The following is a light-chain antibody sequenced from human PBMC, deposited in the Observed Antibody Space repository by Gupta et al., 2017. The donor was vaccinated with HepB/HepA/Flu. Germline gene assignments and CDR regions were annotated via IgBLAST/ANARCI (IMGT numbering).Light chain of an antibody. J-gene: IGLJ2*01. Sequence: QSVLTQSPSGSGTPGHKVPFSYSRISSNIGSNYVYWYQQLPGTAPKLLIYRNNQRPSGVPDRFSGSKSGTSAPLAISGLRSEDEADYYCAAWDDSLSGRVFGGGTKLTVL. V-gene: IGLV1-47*01. CDR2: RNN. CDR3: AAWDDSLSGRV. CDR1: SSNIGSNY.